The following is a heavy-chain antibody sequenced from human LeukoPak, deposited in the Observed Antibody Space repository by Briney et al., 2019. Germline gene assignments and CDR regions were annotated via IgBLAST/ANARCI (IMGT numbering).Heavy chain of an antibody. CDR2: IIPIFGTA. CDR1: GGTFSSYA. V-gene: IGHV1-69*05. CDR3: ATGDARLYGISNDY. Sequence: SVKVSCKASGGTFSSYAISWVRQAPGQGLEWMGGIIPIFGTANYAQKFQGRVTITTDESTSTAYMELSSLRSEDTAVYYCATGDARLYGISNDYWGQGTLVTVSS. D-gene: IGHD2-21*01. J-gene: IGHJ4*02.